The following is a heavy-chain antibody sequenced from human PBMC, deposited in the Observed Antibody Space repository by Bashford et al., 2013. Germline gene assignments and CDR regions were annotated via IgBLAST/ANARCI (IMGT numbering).Heavy chain of an antibody. CDR1: GGSFSGYY. CDR2: INHSGST. V-gene: IGHV4-34*01. CDR3: VRDRAPIY. Sequence: SSETLSLTCAVYGGSFSGYYWSWIRQPPGKGLEWIGEINHSGSTNYNPSLRSRVSISIDTSQNQFSLNLSSVTAADTAVYYCVRDRAPIYWGQGALVTVSS. D-gene: IGHD3-3*01. J-gene: IGHJ4*02.